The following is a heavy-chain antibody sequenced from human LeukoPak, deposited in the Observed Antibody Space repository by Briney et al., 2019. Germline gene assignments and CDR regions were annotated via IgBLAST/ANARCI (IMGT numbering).Heavy chain of an antibody. CDR2: ISGYNGHT. J-gene: IGHJ4*02. CDR3: ARGLPPRRNYDSSGYYSYYFDY. Sequence: ASVKVSCKASGYTFTSYGISWVRQAPGQGLGWMGWISGYNGHTKYAQKFQGRVTMTTDTSTSTAYMELRSLTSDDTAVFYCARGLPPRRNYDSSGYYSYYFDYWGQGTLVTVSS. D-gene: IGHD3-22*01. V-gene: IGHV1-18*01. CDR1: GYTFTSYG.